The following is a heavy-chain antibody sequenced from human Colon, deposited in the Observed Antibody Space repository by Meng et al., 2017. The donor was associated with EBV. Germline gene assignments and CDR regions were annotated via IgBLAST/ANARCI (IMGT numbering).Heavy chain of an antibody. V-gene: IGHV4-30-4*01. CDR2: IYYSGNT. J-gene: IGHJ5*02. CDR3: ARAEYYNWFDP. CDR1: GGSMSSGDYF. Sequence: QVQVQESGPGLVKPSQTLSLPCTVSGGSMSSGDYFWNWIRQPPGKGLEWIGYIYYSGNTYYNPSLKNRVTISIDTSKNQFSLKLSSVTAADTAVYYCARAEYYNWFDPWGQGTLVTVSS. D-gene: IGHD1-14*01.